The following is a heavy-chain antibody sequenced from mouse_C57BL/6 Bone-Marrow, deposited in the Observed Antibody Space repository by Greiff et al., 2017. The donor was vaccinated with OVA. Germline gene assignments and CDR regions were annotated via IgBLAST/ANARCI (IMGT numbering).Heavy chain of an antibody. CDR2: ISNGGGST. V-gene: IGHV5-12*01. D-gene: IGHD2-4*01. Sequence: EVHLVESGGGLVQPGGSLKLSCAASGFTFSDYYMYWVRQTPEKRLEWVAYISNGGGSTYYPDTVKGRFTISRDNAKNTLYLQMSRLKSEDTAMYYCARHYDYDDGYAMDYWGQGTSVTVSS. CDR3: ARHYDYDDGYAMDY. J-gene: IGHJ4*01. CDR1: GFTFSDYY.